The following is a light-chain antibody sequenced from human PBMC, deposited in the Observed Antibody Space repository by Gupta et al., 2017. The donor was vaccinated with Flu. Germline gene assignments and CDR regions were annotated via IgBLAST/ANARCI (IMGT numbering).Light chain of an antibody. J-gene: IGKJ1*01. CDR1: QIITSSY. CDR3: QPYGSSRA. CDR2: GAS. Sequence: VVFTQSPGTLSLSLGERATLSCRASQIITSSYLAWYQQKPGQAPRLLIYGASSRATGIPDRCSGSGSGTDFTLTIRRLEPEDVEVYYCQPYGSSRAFGQGTQVEIK. V-gene: IGKV3-20*01.